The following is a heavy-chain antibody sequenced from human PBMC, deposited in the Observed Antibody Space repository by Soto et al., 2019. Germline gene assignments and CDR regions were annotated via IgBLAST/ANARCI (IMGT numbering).Heavy chain of an antibody. CDR1: GFTFSDYY. CDR3: AREGPMYSGDQYYSDY. D-gene: IGHD1-26*01. V-gene: IGHV3-11*06. J-gene: IGHJ4*02. Sequence: PGGSLRLSCAASGFTFSDYYMSWIRQAPGKGLEWVSYISSSSSYTNYADSVKGRFTISRDNAKNSLYLQMNSLRAEDTAVYYCAREGPMYSGDQYYSDYWGQGTLVTVSS. CDR2: ISSSSSYT.